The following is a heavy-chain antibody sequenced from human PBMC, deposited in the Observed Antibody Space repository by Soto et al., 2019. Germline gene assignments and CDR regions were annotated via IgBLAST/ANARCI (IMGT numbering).Heavy chain of an antibody. CDR3: ASSPAYGSSWYGIPPDLSHGMDV. V-gene: IGHV1-46*01. Sequence: XSVKVSCKASGCSFTSYYIHWVRRTPGQGLEWMGIINPRGGITTYAQKFQGRLTMTGDTSTSTVYMELSSLTSEDTAMYHCASSPAYGSSWYGIPPDLSHGMDVWGQGTTVTVSS. J-gene: IGHJ6*02. D-gene: IGHD6-13*01. CDR1: GCSFTSYY. CDR2: INPRGGIT.